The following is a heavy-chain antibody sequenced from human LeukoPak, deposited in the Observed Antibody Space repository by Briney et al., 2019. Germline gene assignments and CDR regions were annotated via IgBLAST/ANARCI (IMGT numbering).Heavy chain of an antibody. V-gene: IGHV4-59*01. CDR3: ARGAGWYNY. CDR2: IYYSGST. D-gene: IGHD6-19*01. J-gene: IGHJ4*02. Sequence: SETLSLTCTVSGGSISSYYWSWLRQPPGKGLEWIGYIYYSGSTNYNPSLKSRVTISVDTSKKEFSLKLSSVTAADTAVYYCARGAGWYNYWGQGILVTVSS. CDR1: GGSISSYY.